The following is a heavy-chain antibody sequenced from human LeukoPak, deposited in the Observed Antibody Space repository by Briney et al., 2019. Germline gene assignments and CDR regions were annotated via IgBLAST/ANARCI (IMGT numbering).Heavy chain of an antibody. D-gene: IGHD2-2*01. CDR2: IIPIFGTA. CDR1: GYTFTSYG. V-gene: IGHV1-69*13. J-gene: IGHJ4*02. CDR3: ARGLGYCSSTSCRKFFDY. Sequence: SVKVSCKAPGYTFTSYGTSWVRQAPGQGLEWMGGIIPIFGTANYAQKFQGRVTITADESTSTAYMELSSLRSEDTAVYYCARGLGYCSSTSCRKFFDYWGQGTLVTVSS.